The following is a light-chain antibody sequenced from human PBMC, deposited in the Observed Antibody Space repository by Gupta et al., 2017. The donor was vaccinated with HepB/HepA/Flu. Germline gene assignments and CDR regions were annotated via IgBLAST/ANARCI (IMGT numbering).Light chain of an antibody. CDR1: KLGDKY. V-gene: IGLV3-1*01. CDR3: QAWDSSTSVV. CDR2: QDS. J-gene: IGLJ2*01. Sequence: SYELTQPPSVSVPPGQTASITCSGGKLGDKYACWYQQKPGQSPVLVIYQDSKRPSGIPERFSGSNSGNTATLTISGTQAMDEADYYCQAWDSSTSVVFGGGTKLTVL.